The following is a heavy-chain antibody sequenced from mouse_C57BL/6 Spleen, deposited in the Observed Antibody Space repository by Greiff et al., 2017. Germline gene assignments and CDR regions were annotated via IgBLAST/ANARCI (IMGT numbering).Heavy chain of an antibody. V-gene: IGHV14-4*01. CDR2: IDPENGDT. Sequence: VQLQQSGAELVRPGASVKLSCTASGFNIKDDYMHWVKQRPEQGLEWIGWIDPENGDTEYASKFQGKATITADTSSNTAYLQLSSLTSEVTAVYYCTTKTVDYWGQGTTLTVSS. J-gene: IGHJ2*01. CDR3: TTKTVDY. CDR1: GFNIKDDY. D-gene: IGHD1-1*01.